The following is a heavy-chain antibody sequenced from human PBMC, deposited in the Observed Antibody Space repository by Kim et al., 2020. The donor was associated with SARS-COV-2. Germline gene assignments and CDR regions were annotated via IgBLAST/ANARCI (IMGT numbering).Heavy chain of an antibody. CDR2: ISGSGGST. D-gene: IGHD3-9*01. J-gene: IGHJ6*02. Sequence: GGSLRLSCAASGFTFSSYAMSWVRQAPGKGLEWVSAISGSGGSTYYADSVKGRFTISRDNSKNTLYLQMNSLRAEDTAVYYCAKSPTGSYYYGMDVWGQGTTVTVSS. CDR1: GFTFSSYA. CDR3: AKSPTGSYYYGMDV. V-gene: IGHV3-23*01.